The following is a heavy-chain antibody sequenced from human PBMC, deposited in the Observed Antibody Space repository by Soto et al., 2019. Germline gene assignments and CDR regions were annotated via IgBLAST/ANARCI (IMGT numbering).Heavy chain of an antibody. CDR2: IYTSGST. D-gene: IGHD5-18*01. CDR3: ASPSKEYSYGYDY. Sequence: SETLSLTLTVPGGSISSYYWSWIRQPAGKGLEWIGRIYTSGSTNYNPSLKSRVTMSVDTSKNQFSLKLSSVTAPDTAVYYCASPSKEYSYGYDYWGQGTLVTVSS. CDR1: GGSISSYY. J-gene: IGHJ4*02. V-gene: IGHV4-4*07.